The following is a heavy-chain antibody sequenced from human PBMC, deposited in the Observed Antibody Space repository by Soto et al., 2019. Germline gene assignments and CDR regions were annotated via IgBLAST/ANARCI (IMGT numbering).Heavy chain of an antibody. CDR1: GVTLSNFG. D-gene: IGHD2-21*01. V-gene: IGHV3-30*03. J-gene: IGHJ4*02. Sequence: QVQLVESGGGVVQPGRSLRLSCAASGVTLSNFGMHWVRQAPGKGLEWVAVISRDGSTMLYADSVKGRFTISRDSSRNTLYLQMNSLGAEDKAVYHCGGEVASGYWGQGTLVTVSS. CDR2: ISRDGSTM. CDR3: GGEVASGY.